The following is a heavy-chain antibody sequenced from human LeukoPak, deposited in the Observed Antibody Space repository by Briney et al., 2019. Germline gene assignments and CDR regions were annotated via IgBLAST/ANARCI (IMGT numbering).Heavy chain of an antibody. CDR2: IYHSGST. Sequence: SETLSLTCAVSGGSICSTNWWSWVRQPPGKGLEWIGEIYHSGSTNYNPSLKSRVTISVDKSKNQFSLKLSSVTAADTAVYYCARGGATVVTRHFDYWGQGTLVTVSS. J-gene: IGHJ4*02. CDR1: GGSICSTNW. V-gene: IGHV4-4*02. CDR3: ARGGATVVTRHFDY. D-gene: IGHD4-23*01.